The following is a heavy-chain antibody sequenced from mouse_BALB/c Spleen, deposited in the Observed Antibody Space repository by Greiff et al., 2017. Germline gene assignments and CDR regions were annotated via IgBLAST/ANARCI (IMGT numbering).Heavy chain of an antibody. CDR2: IFPGTGTT. CDR1: GYTFTSYW. V-gene: IGHV1S132*01. J-gene: IGHJ2*01. D-gene: IGHD1-2*01. CDR3: ARKDYGLYYFDY. Sequence: VQLQQSGAELVKPGASVKLSCKTSGYTFTSYWIQWVKQRPGQGLGWIGEIFPGTGTTYYNEKFKGKATLTIDTSSSTAYMQLSSLTSEDSAVYFCARKDYGLYYFDYWGQGTTLAVSS.